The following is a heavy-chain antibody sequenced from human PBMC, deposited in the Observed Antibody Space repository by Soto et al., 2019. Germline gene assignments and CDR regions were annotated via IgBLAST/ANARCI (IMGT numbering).Heavy chain of an antibody. J-gene: IGHJ4*02. CDR3: AREDRYSSSWSPCDY. D-gene: IGHD6-13*01. CDR1: GFTFSSYS. V-gene: IGHV3-48*02. CDR2: ISSSSSTI. Sequence: EVQLVESGGGLVQPGGSLRLSCAASGFTFSSYSMNWVRQAPGKGLEWVSYISSSSSTIYYADSVKGRFTISRDNGKNSLYLQMNSLRDEDTAVYYCAREDRYSSSWSPCDYWGQGTLVTVSS.